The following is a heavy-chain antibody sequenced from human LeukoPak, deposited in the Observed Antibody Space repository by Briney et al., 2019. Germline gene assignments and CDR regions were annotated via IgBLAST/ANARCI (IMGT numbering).Heavy chain of an antibody. CDR1: GFTVSSNY. J-gene: IGHJ4*02. CDR3: ARVRRARAGIAAAGTITFDY. D-gene: IGHD6-13*01. CDR2: IYSGGST. Sequence: GGSLRLSCAASGFTVSSNYMRWVRQAPGKGREWVSVIYSGGSTYYADSVKGRFTISRDNSKNTLYLQMNRLRAEDTAVYYCARVRRARAGIAAAGTITFDYWGQGTLVTVSS. V-gene: IGHV3-66*01.